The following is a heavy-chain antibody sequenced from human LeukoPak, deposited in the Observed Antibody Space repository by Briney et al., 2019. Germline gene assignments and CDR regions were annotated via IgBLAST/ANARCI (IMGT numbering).Heavy chain of an antibody. CDR3: TRCLHYYYDSSGLYYFDY. CDR2: IRSKAYGGTT. J-gene: IGHJ4*02. Sequence: PGGSLRLSCTASGFTFGDYAMSWFRQAPGKGLEWVGFIRSKAYGGTTEYAASVKGRFTISRDDSKSIAYLQMNSLKTEDTAVYYCTRCLHYYYDSSGLYYFDYWGQGTLVTVSS. V-gene: IGHV3-49*03. CDR1: GFTFGDYA. D-gene: IGHD3-22*01.